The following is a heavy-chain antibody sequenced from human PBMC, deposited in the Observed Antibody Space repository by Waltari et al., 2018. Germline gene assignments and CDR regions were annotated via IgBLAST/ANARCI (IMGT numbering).Heavy chain of an antibody. D-gene: IGHD6-13*01. CDR3: ARGLKRGSSWSPRRWFDP. CDR1: GYTFTSYD. J-gene: IGHJ5*02. V-gene: IGHV1-8*01. Sequence: QVQLVQSGAEVKKPGASVTVSCKASGYTFTSYDINWVRQATGQGLEWMGWMNPNSGNTGYAQKFQGRVTMTRNTSISTAYMELSSLRSEDTAVYYCARGLKRGSSWSPRRWFDPWGQGTLVTVSS. CDR2: MNPNSGNT.